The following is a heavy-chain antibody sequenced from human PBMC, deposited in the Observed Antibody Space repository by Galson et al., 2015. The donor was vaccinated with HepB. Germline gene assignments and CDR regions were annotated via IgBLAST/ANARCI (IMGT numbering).Heavy chain of an antibody. CDR3: ASEGDRGYDSDLGVDY. D-gene: IGHD5-12*01. CDR2: IYTSGST. CDR1: GGSISSYY. Sequence: LSLTCTVSGGSISSYYWSWIRQPAGKGLEWIGRIYTSGSTNYNPSLKSRVTMSVDTSKNQFSLKLSSVTAADAAVYYCASEGDRGYDSDLGVDYWGQGTLVTVSS. V-gene: IGHV4-4*07. J-gene: IGHJ4*02.